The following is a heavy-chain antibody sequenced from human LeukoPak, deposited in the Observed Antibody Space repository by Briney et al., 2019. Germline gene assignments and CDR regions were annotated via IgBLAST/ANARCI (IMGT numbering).Heavy chain of an antibody. D-gene: IGHD5-12*01. CDR2: ISGSGGNT. Sequence: GASLRLSCAASGFTFSSYGMSWVRQAPGRGLEWVSTISGSGGNTYYADSEKGRFTISRDNSKNTLNLQMNSLRAEDTAVYYCAKDQGGSNDYWGQGTLVTVSS. CDR1: GFTFSSYG. CDR3: AKDQGGSNDY. V-gene: IGHV3-23*01. J-gene: IGHJ4*02.